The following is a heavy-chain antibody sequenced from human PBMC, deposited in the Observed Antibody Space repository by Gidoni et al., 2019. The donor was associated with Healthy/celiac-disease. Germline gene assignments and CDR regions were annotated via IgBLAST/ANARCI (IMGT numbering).Heavy chain of an antibody. CDR1: GYTFTSYY. CDR3: ARDLGRIAVAGTSDWFDP. CDR2: INPSGGST. Sequence: QVQLVQSGAAVKKPGASVKVSCKASGYTFTSYYMHWVRQAPGQGLEWMGIINPSGGSTSYAQKFQGRVTMTRDTSTSTVYMELSSLRSEDTAVYYCARDLGRIAVAGTSDWFDPWGQGTLVTVSS. V-gene: IGHV1-46*01. J-gene: IGHJ5*02. D-gene: IGHD6-19*01.